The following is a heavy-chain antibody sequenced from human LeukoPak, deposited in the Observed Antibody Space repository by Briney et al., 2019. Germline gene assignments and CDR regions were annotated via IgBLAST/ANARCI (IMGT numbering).Heavy chain of an antibody. CDR3: AREARDCSSTSCYIGDDAFDI. V-gene: IGHV4-38-2*02. Sequence: SETLSLTCTVSGYSISSGYYWGWIRQPPGKGLEWIGSIYHSGSTYYNPSLKSRVTMSVDTSKNQFSLKLSSVTAADTAVYYCAREARDCSSTSCYIGDDAFDIWGQGTMVTVSS. D-gene: IGHD2-2*02. J-gene: IGHJ3*02. CDR2: IYHSGST. CDR1: GYSISSGYY.